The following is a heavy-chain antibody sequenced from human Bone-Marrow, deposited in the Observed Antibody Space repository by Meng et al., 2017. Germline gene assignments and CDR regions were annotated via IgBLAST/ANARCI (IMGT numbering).Heavy chain of an antibody. CDR1: GFTFSNYA. CDR2: IIGSGTTT. D-gene: IGHD6-13*01. Sequence: EVQLLESGGNLVQAGGSRRLPCVASGFTFSNYAMTWVRQAPGKGLEWVSTIIGSGTTTYYANSVKGRFTVSRDNSKSTLYLQMNSLRVEDTAIFYCAKDLAYSSLGAFDFWGQGTMVTVSS. V-gene: IGHV3-23*01. CDR3: AKDLAYSSLGAFDF. J-gene: IGHJ3*01.